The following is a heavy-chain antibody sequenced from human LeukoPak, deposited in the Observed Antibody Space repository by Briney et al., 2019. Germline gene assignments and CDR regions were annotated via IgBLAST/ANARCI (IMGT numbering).Heavy chain of an antibody. D-gene: IGHD3-9*01. CDR1: GFTFSSYG. V-gene: IGHV3-30*18. CDR2: ISYDGSNK. CDR3: AKDLYDILTGIFLGIDY. J-gene: IGHJ4*02. Sequence: PGGSLRLSCAASGFTFSSYGMHWVRQAPGKGLEWVAVISYDGSNKYYAHSVKGRFTISRDNSKNTLYLQMNSLRAEDTAVYYCAKDLYDILTGIFLGIDYWGQGTLVTVSS.